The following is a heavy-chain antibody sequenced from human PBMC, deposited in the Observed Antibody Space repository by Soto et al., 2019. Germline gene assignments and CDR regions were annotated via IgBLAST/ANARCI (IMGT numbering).Heavy chain of an antibody. D-gene: IGHD7-27*01. Sequence: QVQLVESGGGVVQPGRSLRLSCAASGFSFSISPMHWVRQAPGKGPEWVALISYDGTNKFYADSVKGRFTISRDNSKSTLYLQVDSLGPEDAAVYYCARDPKTSGGQHWAFNYFASWGQGTLVTVSS. J-gene: IGHJ4*02. V-gene: IGHV3-30-3*01. CDR1: GFSFSISP. CDR3: ARDPKTSGGQHWAFNYFAS. CDR2: ISYDGTNK.